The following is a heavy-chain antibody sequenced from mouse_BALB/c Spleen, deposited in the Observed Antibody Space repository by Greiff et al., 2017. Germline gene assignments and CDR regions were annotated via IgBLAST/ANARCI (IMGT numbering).Heavy chain of an antibody. V-gene: IGHV1-14*01. CDR3: ARLARYFDV. CDR2: IDPYYGGT. Sequence: LVESGPELVKPGASVKMSCKASGYTFTSYVMHWVKQKPGQGLEWIGNIDPYYGGTSYNQKFKGKATLTVDKSSSTAYMQLKSLTSEDSAVYYCARLARYFDVWGAGTTVTVSS. D-gene: IGHD6-1*01. J-gene: IGHJ1*01. CDR1: GYTFTSYV.